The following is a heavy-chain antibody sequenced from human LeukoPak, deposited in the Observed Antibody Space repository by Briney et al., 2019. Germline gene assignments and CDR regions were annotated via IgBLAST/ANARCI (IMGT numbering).Heavy chain of an antibody. CDR1: GYNFIIYG. V-gene: IGHV1-18*04. CDR2: VAPSNGNT. D-gene: IGHD6-13*01. Sequence: GASVKVSCKASGYNFIIYGINWLRQAPGQGLEWMGWVAPSNGNTHYAQKNQGRVTMTTDTSTSTAYIEMRSLTSDDTAVYYCARVIAGDGTIDYWGQGTPVIVSS. J-gene: IGHJ4*01. CDR3: ARVIAGDGTIDY.